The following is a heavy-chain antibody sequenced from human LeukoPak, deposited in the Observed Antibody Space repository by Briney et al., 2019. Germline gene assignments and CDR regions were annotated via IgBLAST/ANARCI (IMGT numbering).Heavy chain of an antibody. CDR3: AREGYYDSSGYLFSDFDY. CDR1: GYTFTSYG. V-gene: IGHV1-69*13. CDR2: IIPIFGTA. J-gene: IGHJ4*02. Sequence: ASVKVSCKASGYTFTSYGISWVRQAPGQGLEWMGGIIPIFGTANYAQQFQGRVTITADESTSTAYMELSSLRSEDTAVYYCAREGYYDSSGYLFSDFDYWGQGTLVTVSS. D-gene: IGHD3-22*01.